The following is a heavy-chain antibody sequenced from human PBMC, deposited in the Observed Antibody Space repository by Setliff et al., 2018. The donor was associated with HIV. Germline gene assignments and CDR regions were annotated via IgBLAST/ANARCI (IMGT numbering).Heavy chain of an antibody. Sequence: SETLSLTCTVSGDSINSGDSYWTWIRHHPGKGLEWIGYIYYSGSTNYNPSLKSRVIISVDSSNNQFFLKLTSVTAADTAMYYCARVSQDLLGAFDIWGQGTMVTVSS. J-gene: IGHJ3*02. CDR2: IYYSGST. CDR3: ARVSQDLLGAFDI. CDR1: GDSINSGDSY. V-gene: IGHV4-31*03. D-gene: IGHD7-27*01.